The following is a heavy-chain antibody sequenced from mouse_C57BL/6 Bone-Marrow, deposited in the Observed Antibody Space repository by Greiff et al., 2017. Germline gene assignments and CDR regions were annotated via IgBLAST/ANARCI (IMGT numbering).Heavy chain of an antibody. CDR3: VRHSFDY. CDR1: GFSFNTYA. Sequence: EVKLQESGGGLVQPKASLKLSCAASGFSFNTYAMNWVRQAPGKGLEWVAIIRSKSNNYATYYADSVKDRFTISRDDEETMRYLQMNNCKTEDTAMYYCVRHSFDYWGQGTTLTVSS. CDR2: IRSKSNNYAT. V-gene: IGHV10-1*01. J-gene: IGHJ2*01.